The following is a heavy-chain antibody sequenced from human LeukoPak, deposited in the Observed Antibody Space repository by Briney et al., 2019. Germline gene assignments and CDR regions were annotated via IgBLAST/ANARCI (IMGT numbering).Heavy chain of an antibody. CDR2: IYISGST. CDR1: GGSISSHY. CDR3: ARALNPLPGTYYFDY. D-gene: IGHD2-15*01. Sequence: SETLSLTCTVSGGSISSHYWSWIRQPAGKGLEWIGRIYISGSTNYNSSLQSRVTMSVDTSKNQFSLKLSSVTAADTAVYYCARALNPLPGTYYFDYWGQGTLVTVSS. V-gene: IGHV4-4*07. J-gene: IGHJ4*02.